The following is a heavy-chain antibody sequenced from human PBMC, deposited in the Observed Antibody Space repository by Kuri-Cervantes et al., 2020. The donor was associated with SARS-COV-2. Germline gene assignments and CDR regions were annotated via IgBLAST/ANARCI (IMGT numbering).Heavy chain of an antibody. CDR2: IYHSGST. CDR3: ASVYSSSSPDFDY. CDR1: GYSISSGYY. Sequence: SETLSLTCAVSGYSISSGYYWGWIRQPPGKGLEWIGSIYHSGSTYYNPSLKSRVTISVDTSKYQFSLKLSSVTAADTAVYYCASVYSSSSPDFDYWGQGTLVTVSS. D-gene: IGHD6-6*01. J-gene: IGHJ4*02. V-gene: IGHV4-38-2*01.